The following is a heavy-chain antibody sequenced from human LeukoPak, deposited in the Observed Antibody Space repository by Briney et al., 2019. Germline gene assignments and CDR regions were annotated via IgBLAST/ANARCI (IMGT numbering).Heavy chain of an antibody. V-gene: IGHV1-69*05. CDR1: GGTFSSYA. CDR3: ARDWEMGYFDY. CDR2: IIPIFGTA. J-gene: IGHJ4*02. D-gene: IGHD5-24*01. Sequence: ASVKVSCKASGGTFSSYAISWVRQAPGQGLEWMGRIIPIFGTANYAQKFQGRVTITTDESTSTAYVELSSLRSEDTAVYYCARDWEMGYFDYWGQGTLVTVSS.